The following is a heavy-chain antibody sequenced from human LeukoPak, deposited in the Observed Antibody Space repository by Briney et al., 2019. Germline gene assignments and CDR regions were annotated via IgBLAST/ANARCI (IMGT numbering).Heavy chain of an antibody. Sequence: GGSRRLSCAASGFTFSSYWMSWVRQAPGKGLEWVANIKQDGSEKSYVDSMRGRFTISRDNAKNSLYLQMNSLRAEDTAVYYCASPSLATTATGGYWGQGTLVTVSS. V-gene: IGHV3-7*01. J-gene: IGHJ4*02. CDR1: GFTFSSYW. CDR3: ASPSLATTATGGY. D-gene: IGHD6-13*01. CDR2: IKQDGSEK.